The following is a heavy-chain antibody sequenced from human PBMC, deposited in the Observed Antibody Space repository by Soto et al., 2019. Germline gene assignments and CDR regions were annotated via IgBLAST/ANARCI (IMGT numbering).Heavy chain of an antibody. D-gene: IGHD2-15*01. CDR2: ISAYNGNT. Sequence: ASVKVSCKASGYTFTSYGISWVRQAPGQGLEWMGWISAYNGNTNYAQKLQGRVTMTTDTSTSTAYMELRSLRSDDTAVYYCARDTVGVVVVGAAENDAFEFWGQGSMVTVSS. J-gene: IGHJ3*01. V-gene: IGHV1-18*01. CDR3: ARDTVGVVVVGAAENDAFEF. CDR1: GYTFTSYG.